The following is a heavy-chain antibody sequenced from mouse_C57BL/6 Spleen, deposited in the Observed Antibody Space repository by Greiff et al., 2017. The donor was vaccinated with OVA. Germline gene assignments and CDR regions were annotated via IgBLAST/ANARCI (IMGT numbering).Heavy chain of an antibody. CDR1: GYTFTDYY. CDR2: INPYNGGT. CDR3: ARRGYYSNYYAMDY. V-gene: IGHV1-19*01. D-gene: IGHD2-5*01. J-gene: IGHJ4*01. Sequence: VQLKESGPVLVKPGASVKMSCKASGYTFTDYYMNWVKQSHGKSLEWIGVINPYNGGTSYNQKFKGKATLTVDKSSSTAYMELNSLTSEDSAVYYCARRGYYSNYYAMDYWGQGTSVTVSS.